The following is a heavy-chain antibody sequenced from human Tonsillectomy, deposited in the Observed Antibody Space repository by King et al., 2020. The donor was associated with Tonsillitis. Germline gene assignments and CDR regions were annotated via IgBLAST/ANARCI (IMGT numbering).Heavy chain of an antibody. V-gene: IGHV4-39*01. D-gene: IGHD6-19*01. J-gene: IGHJ5*02. CDR2: FYNTGSA. CDR3: AKPSIAVAGRGWFDP. Sequence: LQLQESGPGLVRPSETLSLTCTVSGGSSSSTNYFWGWIRQPPGKGLEWIGSFYNTGSAYYNPSLRGRVTISVDTYKSQISLKLSSVTAADTAVYYCAKPSIAVAGRGWFDPWGQGTLVTVSS. CDR1: GGSSSSTNYF.